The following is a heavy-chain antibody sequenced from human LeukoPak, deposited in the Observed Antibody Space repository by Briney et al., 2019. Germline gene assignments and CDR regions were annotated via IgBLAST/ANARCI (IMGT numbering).Heavy chain of an antibody. CDR2: INHSGST. CDR1: GGSFSGYY. J-gene: IGHJ6*03. CDR3: ARQLYASGSYYAPIDV. Sequence: SETLSLTCAVYGGSFSGYYCSWIRQPPGKGREGMGEINHSGSTNYNPSLKSRVTISVDTSKNQFSLMLTSVTAADTALYFCARQLYASGSYYAPIDVWGKGTTVTISS. D-gene: IGHD3-10*01. V-gene: IGHV4-34*01.